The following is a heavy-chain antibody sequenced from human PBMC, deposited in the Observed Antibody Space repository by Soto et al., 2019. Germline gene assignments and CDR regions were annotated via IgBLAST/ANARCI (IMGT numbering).Heavy chain of an antibody. Sequence: QVQLVQSGAEVKKPGASVKVSCKASGYTFTSYGISWVRQAPGQGLEWMGWIGAYNGNTNHAQKLQGRVTTTTATSTSTDYMELRSLRSDDTAVYYCARDRIRTSFPKSDKGDYYYGMDVWGQGTTVTVSS. CDR3: ARDRIRTSFPKSDKGDYYYGMDV. CDR2: IGAYNGNT. V-gene: IGHV1-18*04. D-gene: IGHD6-6*01. J-gene: IGHJ6*02. CDR1: GYTFTSYG.